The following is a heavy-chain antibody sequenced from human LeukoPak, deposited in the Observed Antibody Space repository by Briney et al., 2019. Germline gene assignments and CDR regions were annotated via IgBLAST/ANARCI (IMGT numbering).Heavy chain of an antibody. CDR2: ISYDGSNK. V-gene: IGHV3-30*18. Sequence: GGSLRLSCAASGFIFSSYGMHWVRQAPGKGLEWVAVISYDGSNKYYADSVKGRFTISRDNSKNTLYLQMNSLRAEDTAVYYCAKGWAHFDVWGRGTLVTVSS. J-gene: IGHJ2*01. D-gene: IGHD1-26*01. CDR1: GFIFSSYG. CDR3: AKGWAHFDV.